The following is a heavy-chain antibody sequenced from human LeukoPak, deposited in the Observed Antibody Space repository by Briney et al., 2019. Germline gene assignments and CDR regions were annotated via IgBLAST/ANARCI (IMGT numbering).Heavy chain of an antibody. Sequence: GGSLRLSCAASGFKFSSYAMHWVRQAPGKGLEWVAVISYDGSNKYYADSVKGRFTISRDNSKNTLYLQMNSLRAEDTAVYYCARVHCSGRSCYDVLAYWGQGPLVTVSS. CDR2: ISYDGSNK. CDR1: GFKFSSYA. J-gene: IGHJ4*02. V-gene: IGHV3-30*04. CDR3: ARVHCSGRSCYDVLAY. D-gene: IGHD2-15*01.